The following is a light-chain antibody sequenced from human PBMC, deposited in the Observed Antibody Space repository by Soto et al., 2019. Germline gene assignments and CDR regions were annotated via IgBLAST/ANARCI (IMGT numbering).Light chain of an antibody. CDR3: QQSYSTPF. Sequence: VMTQAPATLSVSPGEGATLSCRASQTVNNNVAWYQLKDGQVPRLLIYGASTRATDIPARFSGSGSGTEFTLTISSLQSEDFAEYHCQQSYSTPFFGPWTKVDIK. CDR1: QTVNNN. J-gene: IGKJ3*01. V-gene: IGKV3-15*01. CDR2: GAS.